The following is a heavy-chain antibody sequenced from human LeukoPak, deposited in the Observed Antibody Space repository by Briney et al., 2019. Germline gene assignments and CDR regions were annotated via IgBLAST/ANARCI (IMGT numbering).Heavy chain of an antibody. Sequence: SETLSLTCTVSRGSISDYYWSWIRQPPGEGLEWIGYIYYSGSTNYNPSLKSRVTISLDTSKNQFSLNLNSVTAVDTAVYYCARELKVGNTGYYFDYWGQGTLVTVSS. D-gene: IGHD2/OR15-2a*01. V-gene: IGHV4-59*01. CDR1: RGSISDYY. CDR3: ARELKVGNTGYYFDY. CDR2: IYYSGST. J-gene: IGHJ4*02.